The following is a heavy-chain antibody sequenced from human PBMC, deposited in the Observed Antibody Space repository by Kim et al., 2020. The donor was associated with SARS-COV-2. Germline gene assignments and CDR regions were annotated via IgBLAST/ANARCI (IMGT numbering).Heavy chain of an antibody. D-gene: IGHD2-2*01. Sequence: GGSLRLSCAASGFIVSRTYMSWVRQAPGKGLEWVSLISSVDIPYYADSVKGRFTISRDSSKNMLYLQMNSLRDEDTAVYYCARAFCSSSYGHYYGMDVWG. CDR3: ARAFCSSSYGHYYGMDV. CDR2: ISSVDIP. CDR1: GFIVSRTY. J-gene: IGHJ6*01. V-gene: IGHV3-53*01.